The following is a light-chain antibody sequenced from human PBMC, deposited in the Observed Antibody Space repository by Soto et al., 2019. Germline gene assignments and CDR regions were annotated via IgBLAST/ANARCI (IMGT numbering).Light chain of an antibody. Sequence: EIVMTQSPATLSVSPGERATLSCRASQSVSSNFAWYQQKTGQAPRLLIYGASTRATGIPARFSGSGAGTEFTLTIISLQSADVAALYCQHYNGWPPWTFGQGTKVEI. V-gene: IGKV3-15*01. CDR2: GAS. CDR3: QHYNGWPPWT. CDR1: QSVSSN. J-gene: IGKJ1*01.